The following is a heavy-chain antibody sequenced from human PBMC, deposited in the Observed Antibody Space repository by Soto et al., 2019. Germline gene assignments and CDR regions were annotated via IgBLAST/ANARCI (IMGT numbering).Heavy chain of an antibody. CDR1: AFTFRSYA. CDR3: AKVRPLRDCTSTSCLGAFDI. D-gene: IGHD2-2*01. Sequence: EEQLLESGGGLVRPGGSLRLSCAASAFTFRSYAMSWVQAPGKGLEWVSAITASADTTYYADSVKGRFTISRDNSKNTLYLRMNSLRAEDTAVYYCAKVRPLRDCTSTSCLGAFDIWGQGTMVTVS. J-gene: IGHJ3*02. CDR2: ITASADTT. V-gene: IGHV3-23*01.